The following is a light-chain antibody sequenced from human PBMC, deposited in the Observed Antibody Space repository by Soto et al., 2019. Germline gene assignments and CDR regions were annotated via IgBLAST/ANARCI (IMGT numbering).Light chain of an antibody. J-gene: IGLJ1*01. V-gene: IGLV1-40*01. CDR2: GNS. Sequence: QSVLTQPPSVSGAPGQRVTISCTGSSSNIGAGYDVHWYQQPPGTAPKLLIYGNSNRPSGVPDRFSGSRSATSASLAIIGLQAADEAAYYCRHYDSSRSRAVFGSGTKLTVL. CDR3: RHYDSSRSRAV. CDR1: SSNIGAGYD.